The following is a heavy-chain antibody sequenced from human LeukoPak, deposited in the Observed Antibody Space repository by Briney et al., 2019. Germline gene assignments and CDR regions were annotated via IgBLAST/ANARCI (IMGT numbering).Heavy chain of an antibody. CDR2: ISTSGGST. CDR3: ARDPRGDFVWGHRFDY. V-gene: IGHV3-11*01. Sequence: GGSLRLSCGASGFIFNQYCMGWVRQAPGMGPEWVAYISTSGGSTYYSASAKGRFTISRDNARNSLFLQLRRLTAEDTAVYYCARDPRGDFVWGHRFDYWGQGVLVTVSS. D-gene: IGHD3-16*01. J-gene: IGHJ4*02. CDR1: GFIFNQYC.